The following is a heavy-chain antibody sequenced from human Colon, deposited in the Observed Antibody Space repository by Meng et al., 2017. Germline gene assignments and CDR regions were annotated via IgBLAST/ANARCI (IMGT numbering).Heavy chain of an antibody. J-gene: IGHJ6*02. V-gene: IGHV4-38-2*02. D-gene: IGHD3-16*01. CDR2: IYRSGST. CDR1: GYSISSGYY. CDR3: ARDYGGRRNYYGMDV. Sequence: SETLSLTCTVSGYSISSGYYWGWIRQPPGKGLEWIGSIYRSGSTSYNPSLESRVNISVDTSKNQFSLRLNSVTAADTAVYYCARDYGGRRNYYGMDVWGQGTAVTVS.